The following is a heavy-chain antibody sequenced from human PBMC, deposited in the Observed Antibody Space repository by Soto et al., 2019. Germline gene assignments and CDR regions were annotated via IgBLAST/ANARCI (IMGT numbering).Heavy chain of an antibody. J-gene: IGHJ4*02. Sequence: QVQLQESGPGLVKPSQTLSLTCTVSGGSISSGGYYWSWIRQHPGTGLEWIGYNYYSGSTYYVTSLKSRVTISVEASKNQFSLKLSSVTAADTAVYYCARDNLGAASGWFYFDYWGQGTLVTVSS. CDR3: ARDNLGAASGWFYFDY. CDR1: GGSISSGGYY. D-gene: IGHD6-19*01. V-gene: IGHV4-31*03. CDR2: NYYSGST.